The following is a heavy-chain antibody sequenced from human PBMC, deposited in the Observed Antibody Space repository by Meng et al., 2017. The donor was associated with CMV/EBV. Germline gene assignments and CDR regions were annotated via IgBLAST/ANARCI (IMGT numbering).Heavy chain of an antibody. CDR2: INPNSGGT. Sequence: ASVKVSCKASGYTFTGYYMHWVRQAPGQGLEWMGWINPNSGGTNYAQKFQGRVTMTRDTSISTAYMELSRLRSDDTAVYYCASHVYSSSWYTHYYYYYGMDVWGQGTTVTVS. V-gene: IGHV1-2*02. CDR1: GYTFTGYY. D-gene: IGHD6-13*01. CDR3: ASHVYSSSWYTHYYYYYGMDV. J-gene: IGHJ6*02.